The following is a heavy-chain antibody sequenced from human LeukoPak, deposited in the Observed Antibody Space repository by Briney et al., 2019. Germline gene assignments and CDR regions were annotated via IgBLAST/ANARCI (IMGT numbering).Heavy chain of an antibody. CDR3: ASQGGFDD. V-gene: IGHV3-66*04. CDR1: GFTVSSNY. CDR2: IYSGGST. J-gene: IGHJ4*02. D-gene: IGHD2-15*01. Sequence: GGSLRLSCAASGFTVSSNYMSWVRQAPGKGLEWVSVIYSGGSTYYADSVKGRFTISRDNAKNSLHLQMTSLRAEDTAVYYCASQGGFDDWGQGTLVTVSS.